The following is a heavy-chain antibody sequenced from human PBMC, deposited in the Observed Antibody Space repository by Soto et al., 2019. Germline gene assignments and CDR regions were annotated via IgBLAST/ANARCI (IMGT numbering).Heavy chain of an antibody. CDR2: MNPNSGNT. CDR1: GYTFTSYD. CDR3: ARAGIAAPYYYYGMDV. J-gene: IGHJ6*02. V-gene: IGHV1-8*01. Sequence: ASVEVSCKASGYTFTSYDINWVRQATGQGLEWMGWMNPNSGNTGYAQKFQGRVTMTRNTSISTAYMELSSLRSEDTAVYYCARAGIAAPYYYYGMDVWGQGTTVTVSS. D-gene: IGHD6-13*01.